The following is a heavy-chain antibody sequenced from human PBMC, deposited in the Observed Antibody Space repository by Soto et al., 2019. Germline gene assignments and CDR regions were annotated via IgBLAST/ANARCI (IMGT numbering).Heavy chain of an antibody. J-gene: IGHJ5*02. CDR2: IWYDGSNK. CDR1: GFTFSSYG. D-gene: IGHD6-13*01. Sequence: QVQLVESGGGVVQPGRSLRLSCAASGFTFSSYGMHWVRQAPGKGLEWVAVIWYDGSNKYYADSVKGRFTISRDNSKNTLYLQMKSLRAEDTAVYYCARDQYSSSWYEGNNWFDPWGQGTLVTVSS. CDR3: ARDQYSSSWYEGNNWFDP. V-gene: IGHV3-33*01.